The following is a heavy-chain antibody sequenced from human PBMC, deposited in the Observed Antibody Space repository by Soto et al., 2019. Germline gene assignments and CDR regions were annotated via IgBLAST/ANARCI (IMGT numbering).Heavy chain of an antibody. Sequence: PSETLSLTCTVSGGSISSYYWSWVRQPPGKGLEWIGYVYYSGGTDYNPSLKSRLTISVDTSKNQFSLKLSSVTAADTAVYYCARQASVAGRLDGFDVWGKGTWVTV. V-gene: IGHV4-59*08. J-gene: IGHJ3*01. CDR1: GGSISSYY. CDR3: ARQASVAGRLDGFDV. CDR2: VYYSGGT. D-gene: IGHD1-1*01.